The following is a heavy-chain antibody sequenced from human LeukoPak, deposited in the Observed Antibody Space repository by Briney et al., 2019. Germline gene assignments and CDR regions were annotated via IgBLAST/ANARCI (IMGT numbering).Heavy chain of an antibody. CDR2: INHSGST. CDR1: GGSFSGYY. Sequence: HSETLSLTCAVYGGSFSGYYWSWIRQPPGKGLEWIGEINHSGSTNYNPSLMSRVNISVDTSKNQFSLKLRSVTAADTAGYYCARGHTYQLLFYCFDPWGQGTLVTVSS. J-gene: IGHJ5*02. CDR3: ARGHTYQLLFYCFDP. D-gene: IGHD2-2*01. V-gene: IGHV4-34*01.